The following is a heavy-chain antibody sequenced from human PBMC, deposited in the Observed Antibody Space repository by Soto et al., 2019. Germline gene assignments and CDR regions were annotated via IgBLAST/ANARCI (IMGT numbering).Heavy chain of an antibody. CDR3: ASGYYDILTGYSPFDY. V-gene: IGHV5-51*01. D-gene: IGHD3-9*01. J-gene: IGHJ4*02. Sequence: PGESLKISCKGSGYSFTSYWIGWVRQMPGKGLEWMGIIYPGDSDTRYSPSFQGQVTISADKSISTAYLQWNSLKASDTAMYYCASGYYDILTGYSPFDYWGQGTLVTVSS. CDR2: IYPGDSDT. CDR1: GYSFTSYW.